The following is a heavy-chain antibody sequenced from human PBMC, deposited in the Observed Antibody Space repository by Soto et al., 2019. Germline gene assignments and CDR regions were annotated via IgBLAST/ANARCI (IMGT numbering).Heavy chain of an antibody. Sequence: SETLSLTCTVSGGSISSGGYYWSWIRQHPGKGLEWIGYIYYSGSTYYNPSLKSRVTISVDPSKNQFSLKLSSVTAADTAVYYCARVGKQWLVLDYYYYMDVWGKGTTVTVSS. CDR1: GGSISSGGYY. V-gene: IGHV4-31*03. CDR3: ARVGKQWLVLDYYYYMDV. CDR2: IYYSGST. D-gene: IGHD6-19*01. J-gene: IGHJ6*03.